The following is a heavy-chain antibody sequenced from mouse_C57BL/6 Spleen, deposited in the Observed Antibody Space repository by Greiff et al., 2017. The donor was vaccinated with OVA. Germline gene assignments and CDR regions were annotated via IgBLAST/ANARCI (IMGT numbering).Heavy chain of an antibody. Sequence: LVESGAELVRPGTSVKVSCKASGYAFTNYLIEWVKQRPGQGLEWIGVINPGSGGTNYNEKFKGKATLTADKSSSTAYMQLSSLTSEDSAVYFCARYNYGRYYFDYWGQGTTLTVSS. CDR1: GYAFTNYL. D-gene: IGHD1-2*01. CDR3: ARYNYGRYYFDY. J-gene: IGHJ2*01. CDR2: INPGSGGT. V-gene: IGHV1-54*01.